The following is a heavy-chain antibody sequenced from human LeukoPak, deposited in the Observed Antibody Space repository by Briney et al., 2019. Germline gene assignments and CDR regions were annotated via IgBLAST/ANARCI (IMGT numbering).Heavy chain of an antibody. CDR1: GYTFTGYY. CDR2: INPNSGGT. J-gene: IGHJ4*02. Sequence: ASVKVSCKASGYTFTGYYMHWVRQAPGQGLEWMGRINPNSGGTNYAQKFQGRVTMTKDTSISTAYMELSRVRSDDTAVYYCARLAATQIGNFDYWGQGTLVTVSS. V-gene: IGHV1-2*06. CDR3: ARLAATQIGNFDY. D-gene: IGHD6-25*01.